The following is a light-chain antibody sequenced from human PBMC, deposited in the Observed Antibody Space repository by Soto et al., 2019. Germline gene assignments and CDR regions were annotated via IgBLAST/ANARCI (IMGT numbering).Light chain of an antibody. CDR3: SPYAGSNNFV. CDR1: SSDVGDYNF. J-gene: IGLJ2*01. CDR2: EVS. V-gene: IGLV2-8*01. Sequence: QSALTQPPSASGSPGQSVTISCTGTSSDVGDYNFVSWYQQHPGKAPKLMIYEVSKRPSGVPDRFSGSKSGNTASLTVSGLQAEDEVDYCCSPYAGSNNFVFGGGTKLTVL.